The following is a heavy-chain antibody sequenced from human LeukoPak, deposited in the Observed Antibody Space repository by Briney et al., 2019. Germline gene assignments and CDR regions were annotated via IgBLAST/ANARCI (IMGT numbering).Heavy chain of an antibody. J-gene: IGHJ4*02. CDR1: GYTFTSYD. CDR3: ARDPGGSGSYYKDH. D-gene: IGHD3-10*01. CDR2: MNPNSGNT. V-gene: IGHV1-8*01. Sequence: ASVKVSCKASGYTFTSYDINWVRQATGQGLEWMGWMNPNSGNTGYAQKFRGRVTMTRNTSISTAYMELSSLRSEDTAVYYCARDPGGSGSYYKDHWGQGTLVTVSS.